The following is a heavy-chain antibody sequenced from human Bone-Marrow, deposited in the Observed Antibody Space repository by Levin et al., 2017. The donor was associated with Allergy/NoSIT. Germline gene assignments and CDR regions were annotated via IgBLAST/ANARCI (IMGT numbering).Heavy chain of an antibody. D-gene: IGHD2-2*01. Sequence: SETLSLTCAVYGGSFSSYDWNWVRQPPGKGLEWIGDVNHSGSANYNPSLKSRVTLSVDTSKNQFSLSLRSVTAADTAVYFCGRGRQCSTCSCFLVNAATHYMDVWGQGTTVTVS. CDR2: VNHSGSA. CDR3: GRGRQCSTCSCFLVNAATHYMDV. J-gene: IGHJ6*03. CDR1: GGSFSSYD. V-gene: IGHV4-34*01.